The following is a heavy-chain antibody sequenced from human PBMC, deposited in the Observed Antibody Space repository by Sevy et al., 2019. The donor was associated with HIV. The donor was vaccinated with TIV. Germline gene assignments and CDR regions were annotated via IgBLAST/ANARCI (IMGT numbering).Heavy chain of an antibody. CDR2: IYGSGGVT. CDR3: ARDRGEILRSAFKS. J-gene: IGHJ5*02. CDR1: GFTFSSYA. Sequence: GGSLRLSCAASGFTFSSYAMNLVRQAPGKGLEWVSTIYGSGGVTYYADSVKGRLTISRDNSKNTLFLQMNSLRADDTAIYYCARDRGEILRSAFKSWGQGILVTVSS. D-gene: IGHD3-10*01. V-gene: IGHV3-23*01.